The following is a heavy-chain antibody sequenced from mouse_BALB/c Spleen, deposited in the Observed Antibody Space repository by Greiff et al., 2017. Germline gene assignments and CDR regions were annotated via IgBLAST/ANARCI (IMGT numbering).Heavy chain of an antibody. D-gene: IGHD4-1*01. CDR3: ARGNWDDWYFDV. J-gene: IGHJ1*01. CDR1: GFTFSSFG. CDR2: ISSGSSTI. Sequence: EVKLVESGGGLVQPGGSRKLSCAASGFTFSSFGMHWVRQAPEKGLEWVAYISSGSSTIYYADTVKGRFTISRDNPKNTLFLQMTSLRSEDTAMYYCARGNWDDWYFDVWGAGTTVTVSS. V-gene: IGHV5-17*02.